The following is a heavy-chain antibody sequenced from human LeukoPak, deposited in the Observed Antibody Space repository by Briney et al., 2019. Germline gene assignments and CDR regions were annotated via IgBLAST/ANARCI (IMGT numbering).Heavy chain of an antibody. J-gene: IGHJ4*02. Sequence: GGSLRLSCAASGVTFSDCYMTWIRQAPGKGLEWVSYISSSGSAIYYADSVKGRFTISRDNAKNSLYLQMNSLRAEDTAVYYCARDYDFWSGPVDYWGQGTLVTVSS. D-gene: IGHD3-3*01. CDR3: ARDYDFWSGPVDY. CDR2: ISSSGSAI. CDR1: GVTFSDCY. V-gene: IGHV3-11*04.